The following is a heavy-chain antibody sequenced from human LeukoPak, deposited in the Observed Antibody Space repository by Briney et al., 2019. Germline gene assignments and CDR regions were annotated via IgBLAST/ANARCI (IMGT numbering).Heavy chain of an antibody. CDR2: IYYSGST. D-gene: IGHD6-13*01. V-gene: IGHV4-59*08. CDR3: ARRGYASSWSFDY. Sequence: PSETLSLTCTVSGGSMTSYYWSWIRQSPGKGLEWIGYIYYSGSTKYNPSLKSRVTISVDTSKNQFSLKLSSVTAADTAVYYCARRGYASSWSFDYWGQGTLVTVSS. J-gene: IGHJ4*02. CDR1: GGSMTSYY.